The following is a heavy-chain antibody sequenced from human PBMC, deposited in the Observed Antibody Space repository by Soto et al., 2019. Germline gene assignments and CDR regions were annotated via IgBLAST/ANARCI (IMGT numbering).Heavy chain of an antibody. CDR1: GASIITDNYF. CDR3: ARRRASDYGGNHHTYYFDR. Sequence: TSETLSFTCTVSGASIITDNYFWVWIRQSPRRGLAFLASISYSGRTYDNPSLQSRVTISIDASKNQFSLKLTSVTTADTAVYYCARRRASDYGGNHHTYYFDRWGQGALVTVSS. D-gene: IGHD4-17*01. CDR2: ISYSGRT. J-gene: IGHJ4*02. V-gene: IGHV4-39*01.